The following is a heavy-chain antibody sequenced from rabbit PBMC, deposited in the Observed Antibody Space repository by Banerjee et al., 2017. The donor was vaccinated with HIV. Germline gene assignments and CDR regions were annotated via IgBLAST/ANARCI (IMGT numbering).Heavy chain of an antibody. CDR2: ISSSSGST. V-gene: IGHV1S45*01. J-gene: IGHJ3*01. Sequence: QEQLEESGGDLVQPEGSLTLTCTASGFSFSSNSMCWVRQAPGKGLQWIGCISSSSGSTYYASWAKGRFTISKTSSTTVTLQMTSLTVADTATYFCARDGGSGDYDLWGQGTLVTVS. CDR3: ARDGGSGDYDL. CDR1: GFSFSSNS. D-gene: IGHD1-1*01.